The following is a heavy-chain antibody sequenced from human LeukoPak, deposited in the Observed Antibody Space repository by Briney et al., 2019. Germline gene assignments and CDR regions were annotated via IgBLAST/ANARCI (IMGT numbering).Heavy chain of an antibody. D-gene: IGHD6-19*01. Sequence: GGSLRLSCAASGFTFSSYSMNWVRQAPGKGLEWVSSISSGSSYIYYADSVKGRFTISRDNAKNSLYLQMNSLRAEDTAVYYCASGHSSGWYGAPAYYYYGMDVWGQGTTVTVSS. CDR1: GFTFSSYS. CDR3: ASGHSSGWYGAPAYYYYGMDV. V-gene: IGHV3-21*01. CDR2: ISSGSSYI. J-gene: IGHJ6*02.